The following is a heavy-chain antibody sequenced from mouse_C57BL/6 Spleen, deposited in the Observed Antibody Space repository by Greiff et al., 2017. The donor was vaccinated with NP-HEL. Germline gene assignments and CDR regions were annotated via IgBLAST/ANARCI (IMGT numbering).Heavy chain of an antibody. CDR2: IWSGGST. CDR1: GFSLTSYG. J-gene: IGHJ4*01. V-gene: IGHV2-2*01. CDR3: ARGLRRGYYAMDY. Sequence: VQLQQSGPGLVQPSQSLSITCTVSGFSLTSYGVHWVRQSQGKGLEWLGVIWSGGSTDYNAAFISRLSISKDNSKSQVFFKMNSLQADDTAIYYCARGLRRGYYAMDYWGQGTSVTVSS. D-gene: IGHD2-4*01.